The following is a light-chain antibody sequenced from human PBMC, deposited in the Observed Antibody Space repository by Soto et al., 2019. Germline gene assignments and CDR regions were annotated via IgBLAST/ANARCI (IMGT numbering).Light chain of an antibody. CDR3: QQYENLPT. CDR1: QGISSY. J-gene: IGKJ5*01. Sequence: DIQLTQSPSFLSASVGDRVTITCRASQGISSYLAWYQQKPGKAPKLLIYAASTLQSGVPSRFSGSGSGTEFTLTISSLQPEDFAIYYCQQYENLPTFGQGTRLEIK. V-gene: IGKV1-9*01. CDR2: AAS.